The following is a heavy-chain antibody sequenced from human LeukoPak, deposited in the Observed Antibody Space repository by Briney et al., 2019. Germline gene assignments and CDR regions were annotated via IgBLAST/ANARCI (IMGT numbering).Heavy chain of an antibody. CDR2: VYYSGST. J-gene: IGHJ4*02. CDR3: ARVSDDEHGGNSGAIYFES. D-gene: IGHD4-23*01. Sequence: SETLSLTCTVSGYSIMSTFYWGWIRQSPGKGLEWIGNVYYSGSTYSNPSLRSRVTISVDTSKNQFSLKLSSVTAADTAVYYCARVSDDEHGGNSGAIYFESWGQGTVVTVSS. CDR1: GYSIMSTFY. V-gene: IGHV4-38-2*02.